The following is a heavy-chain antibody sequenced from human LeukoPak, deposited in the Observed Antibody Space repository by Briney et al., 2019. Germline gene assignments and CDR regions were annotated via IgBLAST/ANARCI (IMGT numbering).Heavy chain of an antibody. CDR1: GFTFSSYE. CDR2: ISSSGNTL. D-gene: IGHD2-15*01. Sequence: GGSLRLSCAASGFTFSSYEMNWVRQAPEKGLEWVSYISSSGNTLHYADSVKGRFTIARDNAKNSLYLQMNSLRADDTAVYYCARAGFALDYWGQGTLITVSP. J-gene: IGHJ4*02. CDR3: ARAGFALDY. V-gene: IGHV3-48*03.